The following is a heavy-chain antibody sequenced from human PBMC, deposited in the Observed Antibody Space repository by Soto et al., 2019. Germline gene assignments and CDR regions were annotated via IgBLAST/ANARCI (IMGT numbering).Heavy chain of an antibody. D-gene: IGHD3-22*01. CDR2: ISYDGSNK. CDR3: ARVSEQIVVVGGMDV. CDR1: GFTFSSYA. V-gene: IGHV3-30-3*01. Sequence: GGSLRLSCAASGFTFSSYAMHWVRQAPGKGLEWVAVISYDGSNKYYADSVKGRFTISRDNSKNTLYLQMNSLRAEDTAVYYCARVSEQIVVVGGMDVWGQGTTVNVSS. J-gene: IGHJ6*02.